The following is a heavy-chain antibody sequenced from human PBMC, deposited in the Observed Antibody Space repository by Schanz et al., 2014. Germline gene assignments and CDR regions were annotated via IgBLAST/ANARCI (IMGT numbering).Heavy chain of an antibody. Sequence: QVQLVQSGADVKKPGSSVRVSCKASGYNITSNDVTWVRQATGQGLEWMGKIIPVLNIATYAQRFQGRVSITADTSTNTAYMELSSLTSEDTAVYYCATLDYADSVSWGQGTLVTVSS. V-gene: IGHV1-69*02. CDR2: IIPVLNIA. CDR1: GYNITSND. D-gene: IGHD4-17*01. J-gene: IGHJ5*02. CDR3: ATLDYADSVS.